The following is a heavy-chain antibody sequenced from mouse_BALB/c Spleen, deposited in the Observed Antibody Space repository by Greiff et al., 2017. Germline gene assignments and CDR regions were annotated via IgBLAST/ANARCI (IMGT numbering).Heavy chain of an antibody. CDR1: GFTFSSFG. V-gene: IGHV5-17*02. CDR3: ANDCGSGSFAD. CDR2: ISSGSSTI. Sequence: EVMLVESGGGLVQPGGSRKLSCAASGFTFSSFGMHWVRQAPEKGLEWVAYISSGSSTIYYADTVKGRFTISRDKPKNTLFLQMTSLRSEDTAMYYCANDCGSGSFADWGEGTLVTVSA. D-gene: IGHD1-1*01. J-gene: IGHJ3*01.